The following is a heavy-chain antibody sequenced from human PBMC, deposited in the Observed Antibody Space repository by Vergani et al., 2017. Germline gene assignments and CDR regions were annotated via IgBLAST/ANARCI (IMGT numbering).Heavy chain of an antibody. Sequence: QVQLPESGPGLVKPSETLSLTCTVSGGSISSHYWSWIRQPPGKGLEWIGYIYYSGSTNYNPSLKSRVTISVDTSKNQFSLKLSAVTAADTAVYYCAREKLAYCGGDCYSSYVDYWGQGTLVTVSS. CDR3: AREKLAYCGGDCYSSYVDY. CDR2: IYYSGST. V-gene: IGHV4-59*11. CDR1: GGSISSHY. D-gene: IGHD2-21*02. J-gene: IGHJ4*02.